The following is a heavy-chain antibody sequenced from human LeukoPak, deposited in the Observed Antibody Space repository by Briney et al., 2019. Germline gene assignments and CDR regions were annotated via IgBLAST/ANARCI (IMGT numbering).Heavy chain of an antibody. V-gene: IGHV3-72*01. Sequence: GGSLRLSCAASEFTISDHYMDWVRQAPGKGLEWVGRTSNKADSYTTYYAASVKGRFTISRDDSKNLLYLQMKSLKAEDTAVYYCTRHYFSDWGQRTLVTVSS. CDR1: EFTISDHY. CDR2: TSNKADSYTT. J-gene: IGHJ4*02. D-gene: IGHD2-15*01. CDR3: TRHYFSD.